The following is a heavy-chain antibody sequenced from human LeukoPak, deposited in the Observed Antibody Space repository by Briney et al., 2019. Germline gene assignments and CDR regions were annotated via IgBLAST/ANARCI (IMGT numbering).Heavy chain of an antibody. J-gene: IGHJ4*02. Sequence: SETLSLTCTVSGGSISSYFWSWIRQPPGKGLEWIGYIYYSGSTNYNPSLKSRVTISVDTSKNQFSLRLNSVTAADTAVYYCAREWGYYGCDYWGQGTLVTVSS. CDR2: IYYSGST. CDR3: AREWGYYGCDY. V-gene: IGHV4-59*01. CDR1: GGSISSYF. D-gene: IGHD3-10*01.